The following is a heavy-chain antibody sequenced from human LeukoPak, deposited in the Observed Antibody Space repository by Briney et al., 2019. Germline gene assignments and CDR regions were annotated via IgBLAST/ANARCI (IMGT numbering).Heavy chain of an antibody. CDR3: ARGPTYYANAFDI. J-gene: IGHJ3*02. D-gene: IGHD2-2*01. CDR2: IYYSGST. CDR1: GGSISSSSYY. Sequence: PSETLSLTCTVSGGSISSSSYYWGWIRQPPGKGLEWIGYIYYSGSTNYNPSLKSRVTISVDTSKNQFSLKLSSVTAADTAVYYCARGPTYYANAFDIWGQGTMVTVSS. V-gene: IGHV4-61*05.